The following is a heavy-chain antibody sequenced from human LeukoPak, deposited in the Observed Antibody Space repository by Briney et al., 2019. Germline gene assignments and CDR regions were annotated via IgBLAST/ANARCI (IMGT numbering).Heavy chain of an antibody. Sequence: SVKVSXKASGGTFSSYAISWVRQAHGQGLEWMGGIIPIFGTANYAQKFQGRVTITADESTSTAYMELSSLRSEDTAVYYCARTRPITIFGVVEPDYWGQGTLVTVSS. J-gene: IGHJ4*02. CDR3: ARTRPITIFGVVEPDY. CDR1: GGTFSSYA. D-gene: IGHD3-3*01. CDR2: IIPIFGTA. V-gene: IGHV1-69*13.